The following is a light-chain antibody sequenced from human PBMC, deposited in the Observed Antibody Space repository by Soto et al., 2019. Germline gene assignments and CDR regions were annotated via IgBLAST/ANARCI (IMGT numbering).Light chain of an antibody. CDR2: EVI. CDR1: SSDVGNYNY. Sequence: QSALTQPASVSGSPGQSITISCTGTSSDVGNYNYVSWYQQHPGKAPKLIIFEVINRPSGVSDRFSGSKSGNTASLTISGLQAEDEADYYCSSYTSSSTRVFGTGTKLTVL. V-gene: IGLV2-14*01. J-gene: IGLJ1*01. CDR3: SSYTSSSTRV.